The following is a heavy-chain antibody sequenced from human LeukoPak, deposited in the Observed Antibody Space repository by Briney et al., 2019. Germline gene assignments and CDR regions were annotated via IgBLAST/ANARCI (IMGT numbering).Heavy chain of an antibody. J-gene: IGHJ4*02. D-gene: IGHD1-1*01. Sequence: ASVKVSCKASGYTFSGYYIHWVRQAPGQGLEWMGWINPNSGATSYAQKFQGGVTVTRDTSITTFYMEVNRLTSDDTAVYFCARYNWNDVVSALDYWGQGTLVTVSS. CDR3: ARYNWNDVVSALDY. CDR2: INPNSGAT. V-gene: IGHV1-2*02. CDR1: GYTFSGYY.